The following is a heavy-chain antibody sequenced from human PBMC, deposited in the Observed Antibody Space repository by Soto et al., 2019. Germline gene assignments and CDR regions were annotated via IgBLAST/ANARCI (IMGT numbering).Heavy chain of an antibody. CDR3: ATSYGSGYRAFDS. J-gene: IGHJ4*02. CDR1: GDHFNFYS. Sequence: QVQLVQSGADVQRPGSSVRVSCKASGDHFNFYSINWVRQAPGLGLQWMGRINPILSMSNYAPRFQGRVTMTADKSTSTAYMELSSLRSEDTAMYYCATSYGSGYRAFDSWGQGALVTVSS. D-gene: IGHD3-10*01. V-gene: IGHV1-69*02. CDR2: INPILSMS.